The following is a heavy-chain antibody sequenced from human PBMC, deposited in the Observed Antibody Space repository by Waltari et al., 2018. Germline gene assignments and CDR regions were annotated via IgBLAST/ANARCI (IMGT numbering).Heavy chain of an antibody. Sequence: EVHLAESGGGLVQPGRSLRLSCVASGFNFDESAMHWVRQEPGKGLEWLSGINWSSSNIGYADSVKGRFTISRDNAKNSLYLQINSLRAEDTALYYCAKGVYQGYYYYMDVWGKGTTVTVSS. V-gene: IGHV3-9*01. CDR1: GFNFDESA. CDR2: INWSSSNI. D-gene: IGHD2-2*01. J-gene: IGHJ6*03. CDR3: AKGVYQGYYYYMDV.